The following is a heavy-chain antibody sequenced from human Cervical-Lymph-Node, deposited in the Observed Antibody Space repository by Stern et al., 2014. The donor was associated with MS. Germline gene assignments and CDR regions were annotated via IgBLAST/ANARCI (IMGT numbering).Heavy chain of an antibody. CDR2: IYYSWST. CDR3: ARSPGYYFDY. CDR1: GCSIGSYY. V-gene: IGHV4-59*01. D-gene: IGHD3-10*01. J-gene: IGHJ4*02. Sequence: QLQLQESGPGLVQPLETLSLTCTVSGCSIGSYYWSWIRQPPGKGLEWIGYIYYSWSTNYNPSLKNGVTISVDTSKNQFSLKLSSVTAADTAVYYCARSPGYYFDYWGQGTLVTVSS.